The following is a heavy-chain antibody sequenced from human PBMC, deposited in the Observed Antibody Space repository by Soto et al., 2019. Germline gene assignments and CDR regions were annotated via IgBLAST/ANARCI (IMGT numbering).Heavy chain of an antibody. CDR3: ARLRPIVVVPAANRNNAFDI. V-gene: IGHV4-59*08. D-gene: IGHD2-2*01. CDR2: IYYSGST. Sequence: SETLSLTCTVSGGSISSHYWSWIRQPPGKGLEWIGYIYYSGSTNYNPSLKSRVTISVDTSKNQFSLKLSSVTAADTAVYYCARLRPIVVVPAANRNNAFDIWGQGTMVTVSS. J-gene: IGHJ3*02. CDR1: GGSISSHY.